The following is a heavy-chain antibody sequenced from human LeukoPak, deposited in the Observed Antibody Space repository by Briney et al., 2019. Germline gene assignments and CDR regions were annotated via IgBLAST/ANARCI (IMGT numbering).Heavy chain of an antibody. CDR2: INPSGGST. Sequence: VASVKVSCKASGYTFTSYYMHWVRQAPGQGLEWMGIINPSGGSTNYAQKLQGRVTMTTDTSTSTAYMELRSLRSDDTAVYYCARCDPVVAADDADYWGQGTLVTVSS. D-gene: IGHD2-15*01. V-gene: IGHV1-46*01. CDR3: ARCDPVVAADDADY. J-gene: IGHJ4*02. CDR1: GYTFTSYY.